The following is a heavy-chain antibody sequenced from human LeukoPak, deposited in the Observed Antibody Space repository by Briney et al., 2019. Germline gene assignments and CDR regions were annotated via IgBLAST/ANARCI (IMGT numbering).Heavy chain of an antibody. D-gene: IGHD3-9*01. Sequence: SETLSLTCTVSGGSISSYYWSWIRQPPGKGLEWIGYIYYSGSTSYNPSLKSRVTISVDTSKNQFSLKLSSVTAADTAVYYCARDLLYYDILTGLVVGPSTFDIWGQGTMVTVSS. CDR3: ARDLLYYDILTGLVVGPSTFDI. J-gene: IGHJ3*02. V-gene: IGHV4-59*01. CDR2: IYYSGST. CDR1: GGSISSYY.